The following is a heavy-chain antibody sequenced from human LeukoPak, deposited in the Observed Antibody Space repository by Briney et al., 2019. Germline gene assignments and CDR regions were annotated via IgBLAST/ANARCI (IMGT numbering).Heavy chain of an antibody. D-gene: IGHD2-15*01. CDR2: IYYSGST. Sequence: PSETLSLTCAVSGYSISSGYYWSWIRQPPGKGLEWLGYIYYSGSTNYNPSLKSRVTISVDTSNNQFSLKLSSVTAADTAVYYCARSMGGGGAEYFQRWGQGTLVTVSS. CDR1: GYSISSGYY. J-gene: IGHJ1*01. V-gene: IGHV4-61*01. CDR3: ARSMGGGGAEYFQR.